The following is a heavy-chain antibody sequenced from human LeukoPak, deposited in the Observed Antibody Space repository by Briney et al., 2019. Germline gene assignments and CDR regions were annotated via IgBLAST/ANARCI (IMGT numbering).Heavy chain of an antibody. V-gene: IGHV4-61*08. D-gene: IGHD3-10*01. Sequence: PSETPSLTCTVSGGSVNSGDYYWSWIRQPPGKGLEWIGYIYYSGSTNYNPSLKSRVTISVDTSKNQFSLKLSSVTAADTAVYYCARDLASGVKRVDYWGQGTLVTVSS. J-gene: IGHJ4*02. CDR2: IYYSGST. CDR1: GGSVNSGDYY. CDR3: ARDLASGVKRVDY.